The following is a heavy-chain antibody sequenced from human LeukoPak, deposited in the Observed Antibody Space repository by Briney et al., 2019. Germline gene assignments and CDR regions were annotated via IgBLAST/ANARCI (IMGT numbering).Heavy chain of an antibody. CDR1: GYTFTSYG. D-gene: IGHD3-3*01. CDR2: ISAYNGNT. Sequence: ASVKVSCKASGYTFTSYGISWVRQAPGQGLEWMGWISAYNGNTNYAQKLQGRVTMTTDTSTSTAYMELRSLRSDDTAVYYCARAFSDFWGGAYYYYYYMDVWGRGTTVTVSS. CDR3: ARAFSDFWGGAYYYYYYMDV. J-gene: IGHJ6*03. V-gene: IGHV1-18*01.